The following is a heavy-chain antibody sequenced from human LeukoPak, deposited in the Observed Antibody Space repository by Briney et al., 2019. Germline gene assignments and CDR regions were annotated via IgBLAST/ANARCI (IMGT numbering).Heavy chain of an antibody. CDR2: IYHSGST. CDR3: ARLYSSGYRRDDY. V-gene: IGHV4-4*02. D-gene: IGHD3-22*01. Sequence: ESGGGLVQPGGSLRLSCAASGFTFSSYAMSWVRQPPGKGLEWIGEIYHSGSTNYNPSLKSRVTISVDKSKNQFSLKLSSVTAADTAVYYCARLYSSGYRRDDYWGQGTLVTVSS. CDR1: GFTFSSYAM. J-gene: IGHJ4*02.